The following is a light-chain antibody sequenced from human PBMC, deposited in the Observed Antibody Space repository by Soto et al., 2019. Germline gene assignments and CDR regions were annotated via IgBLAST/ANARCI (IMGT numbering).Light chain of an antibody. V-gene: IGKV1-39*01. Sequence: DIQMTQSPSSLSACVGDRVTITCRSSQSISNYLNWYQQKPGKAPKLLIYTASTLQSGVPSRFSGSGSGTDFTLTISSLQPEDFATYYCQQSYSATTFGGGTKVEIK. CDR1: QSISNY. J-gene: IGKJ4*01. CDR3: QQSYSATT. CDR2: TAS.